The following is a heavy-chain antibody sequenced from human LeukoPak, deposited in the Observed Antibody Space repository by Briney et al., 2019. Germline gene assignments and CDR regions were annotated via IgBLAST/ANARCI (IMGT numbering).Heavy chain of an antibody. V-gene: IGHV3-21*01. D-gene: IGHD3-10*01. CDR2: ISSSSSYI. CDR3: ARATYYYGSGSYFKDFYYYYGIDV. J-gene: IGHJ6*02. CDR1: GFTFSSYS. Sequence: PGGSLRLSCAASGFTFSSYSMNWVRQAPGKGLEWVSSISSSSSYIYYADSVKGRFTISRDNAKNSLYLQMNSLRAEDTAVYYCARATYYYGSGSYFKDFYYYYGIDVWGQGTTVTVSS.